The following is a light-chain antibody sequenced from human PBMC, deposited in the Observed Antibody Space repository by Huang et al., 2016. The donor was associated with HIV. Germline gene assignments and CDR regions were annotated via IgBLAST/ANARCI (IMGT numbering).Light chain of an antibody. CDR1: QSVTTY. CDR3: QQRSNWLT. V-gene: IGKV3-11*01. Sequence: EIVLTQSPATLSLSPGERAILSCRASQSVTTYLAWYQQKPGQAPKLLIYDASIRATGIPARFIGRGSGTDFTLTISSLEPEDFAVYYCQQRSNWLTFGGGTKVEIK. CDR2: DAS. J-gene: IGKJ4*01.